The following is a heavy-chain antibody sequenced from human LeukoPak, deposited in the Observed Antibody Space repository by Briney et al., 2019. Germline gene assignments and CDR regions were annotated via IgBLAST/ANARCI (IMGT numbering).Heavy chain of an antibody. D-gene: IGHD2-2*01. CDR3: AKGYCSSTSCYVWY. CDR2: ISGSGGST. CDR1: GFTFSSYA. J-gene: IGHJ4*02. V-gene: IGHV3-23*01. Sequence: GGSLRLSCAASGFTFSSYAMSWVRQAPGKGLEWVSAISGSGGSTYYADSVKGRFTISRDNSKNTLYLQMNSLRAEDMALYYCAKGYCSSTSCYVWYWGQGTLVTVSS.